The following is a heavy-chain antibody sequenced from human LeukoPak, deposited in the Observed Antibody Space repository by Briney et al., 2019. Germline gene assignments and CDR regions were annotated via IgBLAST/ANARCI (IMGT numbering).Heavy chain of an antibody. Sequence: GASLQISCKGSGYRFTSYWIGWVRQMPGKGLEWMGIIYPGDSDTRYSPSFQGQVTISADKSISTAYLQWSSLKASDTAMYYCARFEKYSSGWYWGQGTLVTVSS. V-gene: IGHV5-51*01. CDR3: ARFEKYSSGWY. D-gene: IGHD6-19*01. J-gene: IGHJ4*02. CDR1: GYRFTSYW. CDR2: IYPGDSDT.